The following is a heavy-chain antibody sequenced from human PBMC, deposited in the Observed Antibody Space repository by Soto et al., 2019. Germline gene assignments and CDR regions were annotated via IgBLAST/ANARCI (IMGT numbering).Heavy chain of an antibody. CDR2: IYYSGST. J-gene: IGHJ1*01. CDR3: ARRGYNFAEYLQH. D-gene: IGHD6-25*01. CDR1: GGSISSYY. V-gene: IGHV4-59*01. Sequence: PSETLSLTCTVSGGSISSYYWSWIRQRPGKGLEWIGYIYYSGSTNYNPSLKSRVTMSVDTSKNQFSLKLTSVTAADTAVYYCARRGYNFAEYLQHWGQGTLVTVS.